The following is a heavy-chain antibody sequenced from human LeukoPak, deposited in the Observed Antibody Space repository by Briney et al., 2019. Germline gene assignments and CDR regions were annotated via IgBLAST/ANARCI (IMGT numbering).Heavy chain of an antibody. CDR1: GGSFSGYY. D-gene: IGHD5-12*01. V-gene: IGHV4-34*01. CDR2: INHSGST. Sequence: SETLYLTCAVYGGSFSGYYWSWIRQPPWKGLEWVGEINHSGSTNYNPSLKSRVTISVDTSKNQFSLKLSSVTAADTAVYYCARHRIYSGYDWGYYFDYWGQGTLVTVSS. J-gene: IGHJ4*02. CDR3: ARHRIYSGYDWGYYFDY.